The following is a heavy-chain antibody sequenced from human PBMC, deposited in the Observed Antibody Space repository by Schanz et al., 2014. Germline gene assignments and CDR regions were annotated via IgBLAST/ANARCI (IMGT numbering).Heavy chain of an antibody. V-gene: IGHV1-69*09. Sequence: QVQLVQSGAEVKKPGASVKVSCKASGYTFVSYSMHWVRQAPGQGLEWMGRIIPILGIANYAQKFQGRLTITADKSTSTAYMELSSLSSEDTAMYYCARDYYDSSGYYYCDYWGQGTLVTVSS. D-gene: IGHD3-22*01. CDR1: GYTFVSYS. CDR2: IIPILGIA. J-gene: IGHJ4*02. CDR3: ARDYYDSSGYYYCDY.